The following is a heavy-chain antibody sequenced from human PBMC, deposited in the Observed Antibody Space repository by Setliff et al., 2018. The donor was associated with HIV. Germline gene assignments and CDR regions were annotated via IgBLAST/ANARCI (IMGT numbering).Heavy chain of an antibody. V-gene: IGHV4-39*07. Sequence: KTSETLSLTCTVSGGSISRSTYYWGWIRQPPGKGLEWIGSIFHSGSTYNNPSLKSRVTISVDTSKNQFSLKLTSVTAADTAVYYCARHYPGIARGAFDIWGQGTMVTVSS. D-gene: IGHD6-13*01. J-gene: IGHJ3*02. CDR1: GGSISRSTYY. CDR2: IFHSGST. CDR3: ARHYPGIARGAFDI.